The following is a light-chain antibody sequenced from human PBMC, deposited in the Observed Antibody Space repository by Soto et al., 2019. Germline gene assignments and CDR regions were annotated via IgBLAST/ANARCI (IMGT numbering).Light chain of an antibody. V-gene: IGKV3-11*01. CDR3: HQRSSWPRGT. CDR2: DAS. CDR1: QSVSSY. J-gene: IGKJ1*01. Sequence: EVVFTQSPATLSLSPGESATLSCRASQSVSSYLAWYQQKPGQGPRLLIYDASNRATGVSARFSGSGSGTDFTLTISRLEPEDFAVYYCHQRSSWPRGTFGQGTKVDIK.